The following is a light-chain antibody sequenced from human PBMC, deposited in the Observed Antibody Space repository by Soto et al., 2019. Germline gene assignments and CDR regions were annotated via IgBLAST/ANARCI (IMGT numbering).Light chain of an antibody. V-gene: IGKV3-20*01. CDR1: QSVSSSY. J-gene: IGKJ3*01. Sequence: EMVLTQSPGTLSLSPGERATLTCRASQSVSSSYLAWYQQKPGQAPRLLIYGASSRATGIPDRFSGSGSGTDVTLTISRLEPDNFAVYYCQQYGSSPPFTFGPGTKVDIK. CDR2: GAS. CDR3: QQYGSSPPFT.